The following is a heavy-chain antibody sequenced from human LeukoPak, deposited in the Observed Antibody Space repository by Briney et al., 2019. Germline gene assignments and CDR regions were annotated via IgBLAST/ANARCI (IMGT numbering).Heavy chain of an antibody. V-gene: IGHV3-9*01. CDR3: VKDTEDYFDY. CDR1: GFTFDDYA. Sequence: GGSLRLSCAASGFTFDDYAMHWVRQAPGKGLEWVSGISWNSGSIGYADSVKGRFTISRDNAKNSLCLQMNSLRAEDTALYYCVKDTEDYFDYWGQGTLVTVSP. CDR2: ISWNSGSI. J-gene: IGHJ4*02.